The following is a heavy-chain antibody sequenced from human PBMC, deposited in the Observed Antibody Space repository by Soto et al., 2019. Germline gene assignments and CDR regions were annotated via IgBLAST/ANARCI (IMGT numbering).Heavy chain of an antibody. Sequence: QLQLQESGSGLVKPSQTLSLTCAVSGGSISSGGYSWSWIRQPPGKGLEWIGYIYHSGSTCYNPTLKSRGTIPGDRSKNQFSLKLSTVTAADTAVYYCARVPGLWGRGTWSLSPQ. CDR3: ARVPGL. CDR2: IYHSGST. V-gene: IGHV4-30-2*01. J-gene: IGHJ2*01. CDR1: GGSISSGGYS.